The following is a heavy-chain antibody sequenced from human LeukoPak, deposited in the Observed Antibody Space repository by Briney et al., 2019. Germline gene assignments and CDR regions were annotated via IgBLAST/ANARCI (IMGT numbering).Heavy chain of an antibody. CDR1: GFTFSSYA. J-gene: IGHJ6*02. CDR2: ISYGGSNK. CDR3: ARALQSSKTYYYYGMDV. D-gene: IGHD4-11*01. Sequence: GGSLRLSCAASGFTFSSYAMHWVRQAPGKGLEWVAVISYGGSNKYYADSVKGRFTISRDNSKNTLYLQMNSLRAEDTAVYYCARALQSSKTYYYYGMDVWGQGTTVTVSS. V-gene: IGHV3-30-3*01.